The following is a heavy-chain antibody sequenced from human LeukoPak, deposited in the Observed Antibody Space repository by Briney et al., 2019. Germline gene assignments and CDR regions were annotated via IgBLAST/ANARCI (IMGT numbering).Heavy chain of an antibody. CDR1: GGSFSGYY. CDR3: ARTIFGCDY. Sequence: PSETLSLTCAVYGGSFSGYYWSWIRQPPGKGLEWIGEINHSGSTNYNPSLKSRVTISVDTSKNQFSLKLSSVTAADTAVYYCARTIFGCDYWGQGTLVTVSS. CDR2: INHSGST. D-gene: IGHD3-3*01. J-gene: IGHJ4*02. V-gene: IGHV4-34*01.